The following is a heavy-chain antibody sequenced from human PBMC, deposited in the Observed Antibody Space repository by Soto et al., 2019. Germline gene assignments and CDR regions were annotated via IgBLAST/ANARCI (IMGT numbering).Heavy chain of an antibody. CDR3: ARGSYSSNFDY. D-gene: IGHD6-13*01. CDR1: GDSISSSNW. V-gene: IGHV4-4*02. J-gene: IGHJ4*02. CDR2: IYHFGST. Sequence: QVQLQESGPGLVKPSGTLSLTCAVSGDSISSSNWWSWVRQPPGKGLEWIGEIYHFGSTNYNPSLKSRLTISVDKSKNQFSLNLSSVTAADTAVYYCARGSYSSNFDYWGQGTLVTVSS.